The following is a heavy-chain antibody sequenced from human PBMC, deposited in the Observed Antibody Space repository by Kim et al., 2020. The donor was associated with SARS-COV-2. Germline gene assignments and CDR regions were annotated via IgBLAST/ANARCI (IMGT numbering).Heavy chain of an antibody. CDR2: MFYSGNT. J-gene: IGHJ4*02. CDR3: ATQSWTYDF. V-gene: IGHV4-39*01. Sequence: SETLSLTCTVSGDSVTSRKYYWGWIRQPPGKGLEWIGSMFYSGNTYYNASLKTRVTISVDTSKNQFSLTLSSVTASDTAVYYCATQSWTYDFWGQGTLVTVSS. D-gene: IGHD3-3*01. CDR1: GDSVTSRKYY.